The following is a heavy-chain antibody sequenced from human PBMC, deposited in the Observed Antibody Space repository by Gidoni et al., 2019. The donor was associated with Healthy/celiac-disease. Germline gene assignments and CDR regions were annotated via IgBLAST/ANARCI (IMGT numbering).Heavy chain of an antibody. CDR1: GFTFSSYG. D-gene: IGHD4-17*01. CDR3: AKDRGTVTTLDY. Sequence: QVQLVESGGGVVQPGRSLRLSCAASGFTFSSYGMHWVRQAPGKGLEWVAVISYDGSNKYYADSVKGRFTISRDNSKNTLYLQMNSLRAEDTAVYYCAKDRGTVTTLDYWGQGTLVTVSS. CDR2: ISYDGSNK. V-gene: IGHV3-30*18. J-gene: IGHJ4*02.